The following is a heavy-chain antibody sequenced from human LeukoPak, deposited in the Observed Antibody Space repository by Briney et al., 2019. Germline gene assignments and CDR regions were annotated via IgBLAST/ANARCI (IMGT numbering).Heavy chain of an antibody. CDR2: MNPNSGNT. V-gene: IGHV1-8*01. CDR1: GYTFTSYD. D-gene: IGHD7-27*01. Sequence: GASVKVSCKASGYTFTSYDINWVRQATGQGLEWMGWMNPNSGNTGYAQKFQGRVTMTRNTSISTAYMELSSLRSEDTAVHYCAREPHAGADPLPGAWGQGTLVTVSS. J-gene: IGHJ5*02. CDR3: AREPHAGADPLPGA.